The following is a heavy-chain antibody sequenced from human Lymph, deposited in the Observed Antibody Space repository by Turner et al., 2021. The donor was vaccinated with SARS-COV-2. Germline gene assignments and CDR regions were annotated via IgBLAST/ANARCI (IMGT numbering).Heavy chain of an antibody. V-gene: IGHV4-34*01. D-gene: IGHD2-21*01. CDR2: INHSGST. CDR1: GGSFNGYY. J-gene: IGHJ5*02. CDR3: ARLNPPEVGGGDWVDP. Sequence: QVQLQQWGAGLFKPSETLSLTCAVYGGSFNGYYWSWIRQPPGKGLEWIGEINHSGSTNYNPSLRSRITISVDTSKNQFSLKLSSVTAADTAVYYCARLNPPEVGGGDWVDPWGQGTLVTVSS.